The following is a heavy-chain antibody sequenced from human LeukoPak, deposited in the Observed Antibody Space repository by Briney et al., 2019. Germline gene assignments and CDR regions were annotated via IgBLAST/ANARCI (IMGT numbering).Heavy chain of an antibody. CDR1: GYTFTSYG. CDR3: ARRGSGGPLNWFDP. J-gene: IGHJ5*02. CDR2: ISAYNGNT. V-gene: IGHV1-18*01. Sequence: ASVKLSCKASGYTFTSYGISWVRQAPGQGLEWMGWISAYNGNTNYAQRLHGRVTMTTDTSTSTAYMELRSLRSDDTAVYYCARRGSGGPLNWFDPWGQGTLVTVSS. D-gene: IGHD6-19*01.